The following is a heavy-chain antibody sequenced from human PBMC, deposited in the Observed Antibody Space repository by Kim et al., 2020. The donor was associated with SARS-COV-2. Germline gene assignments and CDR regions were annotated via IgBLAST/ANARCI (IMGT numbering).Heavy chain of an antibody. CDR3: ARGLVTMVRGVNWFDP. D-gene: IGHD3-10*01. CDR1: GGSFSGYY. Sequence: SETLSLTCAVYGGSFSGYYWSWIRQPPGKGLEWIGEINHSGSTNYNPSLKSRVTISVDTSKNQFSLKLSSVTAADTAVYYCARGLVTMVRGVNWFDPWGQGTLVTVSS. CDR2: INHSGST. V-gene: IGHV4-34*01. J-gene: IGHJ5*02.